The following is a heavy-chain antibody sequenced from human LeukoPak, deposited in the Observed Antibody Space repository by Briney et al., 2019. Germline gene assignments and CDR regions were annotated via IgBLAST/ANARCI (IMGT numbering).Heavy chain of an antibody. Sequence: SETLSLTCTVSGYSISSGYYWGWIRQPPGKGLEWIGSIYHSGRTYYNPSLKSRVTISVDTSKNQFSLKLSSVTAADTAVYYCARAEGGLVGATNFDYWGQGTLVTVSS. V-gene: IGHV4-38-2*02. J-gene: IGHJ4*02. D-gene: IGHD1-26*01. CDR2: IYHSGRT. CDR1: GYSISSGYY. CDR3: ARAEGGLVGATNFDY.